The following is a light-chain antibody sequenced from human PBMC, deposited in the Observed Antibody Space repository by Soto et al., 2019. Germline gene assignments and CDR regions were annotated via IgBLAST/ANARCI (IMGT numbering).Light chain of an antibody. Sequence: QSVLTQPPSAPGTPGQRVNISCSGSSSNIGSNYVYWYRQFPGTAPKLLIQRNNQRPSGVPARFSGSKSGTSASLAISGLRSEDEADYYCGGWDDSLSGPVFGGGTKLTVL. J-gene: IGLJ2*01. CDR3: GGWDDSLSGPV. CDR2: RNN. V-gene: IGLV1-47*01. CDR1: SSNIGSNY.